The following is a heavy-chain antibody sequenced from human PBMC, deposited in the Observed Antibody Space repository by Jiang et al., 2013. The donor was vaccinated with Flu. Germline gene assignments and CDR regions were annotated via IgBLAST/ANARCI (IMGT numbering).Heavy chain of an antibody. Sequence: TLTLTCTFSGFSFSTSGMSWIRQPPGKALEWLARIDWDDDKFYNTSLQTRLTIFKDTSKNQVVLTMTNMDPVDTATYYCARIGGGWSFDYWGQGTLVTVSS. CDR1: GFSFSTSGM. CDR2: IDWDDDK. D-gene: IGHD6-19*01. CDR3: ARIGGGWSFDY. V-gene: IGHV2-70*04. J-gene: IGHJ4*02.